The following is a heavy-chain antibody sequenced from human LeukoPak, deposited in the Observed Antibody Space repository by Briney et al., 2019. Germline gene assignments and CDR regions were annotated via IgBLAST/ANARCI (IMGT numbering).Heavy chain of an antibody. J-gene: IGHJ4*02. CDR1: GYTFTSYG. V-gene: IGHV1-2*04. CDR2: INPNSGGT. Sequence: ASVKVSCKASGYTFTSYGISWVRQAPGQGLEWMGWINPNSGGTNYAQKFQGWVTMTRDTSISTAYMELSRLRSDDTAVYYCARDAITMVRGVIGYWGQGTLVTVSS. CDR3: ARDAITMVRGVIGY. D-gene: IGHD3-10*01.